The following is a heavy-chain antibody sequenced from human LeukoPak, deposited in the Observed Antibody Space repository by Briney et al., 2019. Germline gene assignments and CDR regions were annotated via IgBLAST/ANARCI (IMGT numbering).Heavy chain of an antibody. CDR3: AKGPYYDFWSSFDY. CDR2: MSYDGNNK. CDR1: GFTFSSFG. Sequence: GGSLRLSCSASGFTFSSFGMHWVRQAPGKGLEWVTLMSYDGNNKYSADSVRGRFTISRDNSKNTMYLQMGSLRAEDTAVYYCAKGPYYDFWSSFDYWGQGTLVTVSS. D-gene: IGHD3-3*01. V-gene: IGHV3-30*18. J-gene: IGHJ4*02.